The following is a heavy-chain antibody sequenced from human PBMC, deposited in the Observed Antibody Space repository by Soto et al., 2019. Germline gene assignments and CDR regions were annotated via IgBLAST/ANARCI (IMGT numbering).Heavy chain of an antibody. D-gene: IGHD4-17*01. Sequence: QVELQESGPGLVKPSGTLSITCAVSGDSSSSTIWWNWVRQPPGKGLEWVGEIFHSGGTNYNPSLKSRVTMSVDKSKNQFFLKLSSVTAADTAMYYCARRTYYGDRCLDVWGQGTTVTVSS. V-gene: IGHV4-4*02. CDR2: IFHSGGT. J-gene: IGHJ6*02. CDR3: ARRTYYGDRCLDV. CDR1: GDSSSSTIW.